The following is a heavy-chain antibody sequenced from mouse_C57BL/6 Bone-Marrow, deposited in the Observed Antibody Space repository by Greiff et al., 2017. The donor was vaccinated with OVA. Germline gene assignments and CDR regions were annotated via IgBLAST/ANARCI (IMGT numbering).Heavy chain of an antibody. V-gene: IGHV14-2*01. D-gene: IGHD1-1*01. CDR3: ASHYYYGSPWFAY. CDR2: IDPEDGET. J-gene: IGHJ3*01. CDR1: GFNIKDYY. Sequence: EVQLQQSGAELVKPGASVKLSCTASGFNIKDYYMHWVKQRTEQGLEWIGRIDPEDGETKYAPEFQGKATITADTSSNTAYLQLSSLTSEDTAVYYCASHYYYGSPWFAYWGQGTLVTVSA.